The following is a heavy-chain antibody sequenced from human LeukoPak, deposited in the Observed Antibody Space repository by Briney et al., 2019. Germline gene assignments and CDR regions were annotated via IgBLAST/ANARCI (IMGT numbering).Heavy chain of an antibody. V-gene: IGHV4-59*01. Sequence: SETLSLTCTVSGGSISSYYWSWIRQPPGKGLEWLGYIYYSGSTNYNPSLKSRVTISVDTSKNQFSLKLSSVTAADTAVYYCARLYSSGWYWYFDLWGRGTLVTVSS. J-gene: IGHJ2*01. D-gene: IGHD6-19*01. CDR2: IYYSGST. CDR3: ARLYSSGWYWYFDL. CDR1: GGSISSYY.